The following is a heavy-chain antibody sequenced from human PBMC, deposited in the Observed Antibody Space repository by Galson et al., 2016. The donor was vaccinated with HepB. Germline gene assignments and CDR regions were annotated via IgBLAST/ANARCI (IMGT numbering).Heavy chain of an antibody. V-gene: IGHV3-30*18. J-gene: IGHJ4*02. CDR1: GFTFSYYG. CDR3: AKDGVAYCGTDCYFDY. CDR2: TSSDESVK. D-gene: IGHD2-21*01. Sequence: SLRLSCAASGFTFSYYGMRWVRQAPGKGLEWVAVTSSDESVKYYTESVKGRFTISRDNSKDTLFLQMNSLRAEDTAVYYCAKDGVAYCGTDCYFDYWGQGTLVTVSS.